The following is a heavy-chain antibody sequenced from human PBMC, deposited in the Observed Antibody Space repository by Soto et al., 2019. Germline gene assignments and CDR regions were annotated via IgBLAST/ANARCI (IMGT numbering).Heavy chain of an antibody. Sequence: QVQLVQSGAEVKKPGSSVKVSCKASGGTFSSYAISWVRQAPGQGLEWMGGIIPIFGTANYVQKFQGRVTITADESTSTAYMELSSLRSEDTAMYYCGAVGCSGGSCYSFYYGMDVWGQGTTVTVSS. D-gene: IGHD2-15*01. CDR3: GAVGCSGGSCYSFYYGMDV. CDR1: GGTFSSYA. J-gene: IGHJ6*02. CDR2: IIPIFGTA. V-gene: IGHV1-69*12.